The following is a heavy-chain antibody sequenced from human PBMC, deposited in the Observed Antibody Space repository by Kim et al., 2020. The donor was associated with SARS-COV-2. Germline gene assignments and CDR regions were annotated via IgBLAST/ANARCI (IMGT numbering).Heavy chain of an antibody. CDR1: GGSISSSSYY. J-gene: IGHJ6*02. V-gene: IGHV4-39*07. Sequence: SETLSLTRTVSGGSISSSSYYWGWIRQPPGKGLEWIGSIYYSGSTYYNPSLKSRVTISVDTSKNQFSLKLSSVTAADTAVYYCARGNYGSYGMDVWGQGT. CDR2: IYYSGST. CDR3: ARGNYGSYGMDV. D-gene: IGHD3-10*01.